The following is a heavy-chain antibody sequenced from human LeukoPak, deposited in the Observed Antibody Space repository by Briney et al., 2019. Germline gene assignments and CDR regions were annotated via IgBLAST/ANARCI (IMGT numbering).Heavy chain of an antibody. CDR1: GFTFSSYG. J-gene: IGHJ4*02. CDR2: IRYDGSNK. D-gene: IGHD3-22*01. Sequence: GGSLRLSCAASGFTFSSYGMHWVRQAPGKGLEWVAFIRYDGSNKYYVDSVKGRFTISRDNSKNTLYLQMNSLRAEDTAVYYCAKDFSVYYYDSRVSDYWGQGTLVTVSS. V-gene: IGHV3-30*02. CDR3: AKDFSVYYYDSRVSDY.